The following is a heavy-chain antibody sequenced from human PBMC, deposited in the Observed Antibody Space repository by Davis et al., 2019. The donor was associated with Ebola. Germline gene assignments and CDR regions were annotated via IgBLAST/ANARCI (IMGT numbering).Heavy chain of an antibody. J-gene: IGHJ6*02. D-gene: IGHD2-2*01. CDR1: GGSVSSGSYY. CDR2: IYYSGST. V-gene: IGHV4-61*01. Sequence: MPSETLSLTCTVSGGSVSSGSYYWSWIRQPPGKGLEWIGYIYYSGSTNYNPSLKSRVTISVDTSKNQFSLKLSSVTAADTAVYYCARGKIVVVPAALYYYYYGMDVWGQGTTVTVSS. CDR3: ARGKIVVVPAALYYYYYGMDV.